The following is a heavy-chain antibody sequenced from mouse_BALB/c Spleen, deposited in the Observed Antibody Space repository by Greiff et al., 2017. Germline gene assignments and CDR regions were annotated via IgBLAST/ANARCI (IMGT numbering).Heavy chain of an antibody. CDR1: GYAFTNYW. D-gene: IGHD2-14*01. CDR3: TYRYDERGAMDY. CDR2: IYPGSGNT. V-gene: IGHV1-63*01. J-gene: IGHJ4*01. Sequence: QVQLKESGAELVRPGTSVKISCKASGYAFTNYWLGWVKQRPGHGLEWIGDIYPGSGNTYYNEKFKGKATLTADKSSSTAYMQLSSLTSEDSAVYFSTYRYDERGAMDYWGQGTSVTVSS.